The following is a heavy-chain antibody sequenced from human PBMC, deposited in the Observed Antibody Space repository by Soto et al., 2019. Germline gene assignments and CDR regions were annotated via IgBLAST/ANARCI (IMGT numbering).Heavy chain of an antibody. Sequence: SETLSLTCTVSGGSISDFYWSWVRQPPGKGLEWIGYIYNSGSTDYNPSLKSRVTISVDTSKNRFSLNLRSVSPADTAVYYCARVGGVAARTFDYWGPGILVTVTA. CDR2: IYNSGST. V-gene: IGHV4-59*01. CDR1: GGSISDFY. CDR3: ARVGGVAARTFDY. J-gene: IGHJ4*02. D-gene: IGHD6-6*01.